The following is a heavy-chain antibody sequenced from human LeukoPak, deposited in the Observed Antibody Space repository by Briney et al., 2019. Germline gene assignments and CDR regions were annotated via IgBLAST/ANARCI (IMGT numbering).Heavy chain of an antibody. J-gene: IGHJ4*02. CDR3: ATSGENSSGYDH. CDR1: GYTLTELS. CDR2: FDPEDGET. V-gene: IGHV1-24*01. D-gene: IGHD3-22*01. Sequence: ASVKVSCKVSGYTLTELSMHWVRQAPGKGLEWMGGFDPEDGETIYAQKFQGRVTMTEDTSTDTAYMELSSLRSEDTAVYYCATSGENSSGYDHWGQGTLVTVSS.